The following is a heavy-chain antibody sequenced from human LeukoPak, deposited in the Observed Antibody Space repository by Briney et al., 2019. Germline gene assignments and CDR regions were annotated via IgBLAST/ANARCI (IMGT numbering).Heavy chain of an antibody. D-gene: IGHD1-26*01. Sequence: PGGSLRLSCAASGFTFSSYAMHWVRQAPGKGLEWVAVISYDGSNKYYADSVKGRFTISRDNSKNTLYLQMNSLRAEDTAVYYCAREERGSFDYWGQGTLVTVSS. V-gene: IGHV3-30-3*01. CDR2: ISYDGSNK. J-gene: IGHJ4*02. CDR3: AREERGSFDY. CDR1: GFTFSSYA.